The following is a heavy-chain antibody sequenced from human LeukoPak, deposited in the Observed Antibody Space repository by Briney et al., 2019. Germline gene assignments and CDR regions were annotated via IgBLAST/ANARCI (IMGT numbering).Heavy chain of an antibody. CDR3: ARDLYDSSGYDY. CDR1: GFTFTNYY. D-gene: IGHD3-22*01. V-gene: IGHV1-18*04. CDR2: ISVYNGNT. Sequence: ASVKVSCKASGFTFTNYYMHWVRQAPGQGLEWMGWISVYNGNTNYAQKLQGRVTMTTDTSTSTAYMELRSLRSDDTAVYYCARDLYDSSGYDYWGQGTLVTVSS. J-gene: IGHJ4*02.